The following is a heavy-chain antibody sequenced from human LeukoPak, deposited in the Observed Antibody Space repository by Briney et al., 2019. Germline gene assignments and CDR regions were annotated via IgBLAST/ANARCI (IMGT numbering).Heavy chain of an antibody. CDR3: ARHDRYTNGWAIDY. CDR2: IFYSGST. D-gene: IGHD6-19*01. V-gene: IGHV4-39*01. CDR1: GGSVSNSRYY. J-gene: IGHJ4*02. Sequence: PSETLSLTCTVSGGSVSNSRYYWRWIRQPPGKGLQWIGSIFYSGSTYYNPSLNIRVTISVDTSNDQFSLRLSSVTAADTAVYYCARHDRYTNGWAIDYWGQGTRVTVSS.